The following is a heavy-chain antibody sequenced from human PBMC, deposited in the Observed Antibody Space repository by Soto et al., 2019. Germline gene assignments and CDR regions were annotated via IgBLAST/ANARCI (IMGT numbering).Heavy chain of an antibody. J-gene: IGHJ4*02. CDR1: GFPFTTYG. CDR2: ISYDGSNK. V-gene: IGHV3-30*03. CDR3: VGGQYYFDY. D-gene: IGHD3-10*01. Sequence: QVQLVESGGGVVQPGTSLRLSCAASGFPFTTYGMHWVREAPTKGLDWVAVISYDGSNKYYADSVRGRFTISRDNSKNQLYLQMNSLRPEDTALYYCVGGQYYFDYRGQGTLVTVSS.